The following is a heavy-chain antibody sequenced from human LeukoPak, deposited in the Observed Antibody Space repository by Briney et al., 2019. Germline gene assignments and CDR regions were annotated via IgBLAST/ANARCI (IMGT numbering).Heavy chain of an antibody. CDR1: GFTFSSYA. Sequence: PGGSLRLSCAASGFTFSSYAMSWVRQAPGKGLEWVSGITDSGFTTFYATSVKGRFTNSRDNSKNTLYLQMNRLRAEDTAVYYCANAGFCSSTTCYNPFDHWGQGTLVTVSS. J-gene: IGHJ4*02. V-gene: IGHV3-23*01. D-gene: IGHD2-2*02. CDR2: ITDSGFTT. CDR3: ANAGFCSSTTCYNPFDH.